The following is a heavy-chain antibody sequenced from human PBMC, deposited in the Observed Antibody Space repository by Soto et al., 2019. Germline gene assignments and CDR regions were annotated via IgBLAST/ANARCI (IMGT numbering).Heavy chain of an antibody. J-gene: IGHJ4*02. CDR3: AKSRVLRFLEWLFALDY. D-gene: IGHD3-3*01. CDR2: ISGSGGST. V-gene: IGHV3-23*01. CDR1: GFTFSSYA. Sequence: EVQLLESGGGLVQPGGSLRLSCAASGFTFSSYAMSWVRQAPGKGLEWVSAISGSGGSTYYADSVKGRFTISRDNSKNTLYLQMNSLRAEDTAVYYCAKSRVLRFLEWLFALDYWGQGTLVTVSS.